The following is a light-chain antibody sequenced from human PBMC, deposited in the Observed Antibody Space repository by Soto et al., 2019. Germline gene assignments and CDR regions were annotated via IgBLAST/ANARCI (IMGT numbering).Light chain of an antibody. CDR1: QTISSW. CDR2: KAS. CDR3: QQYSHLIT. V-gene: IGKV1-5*03. J-gene: IGKJ5*01. Sequence: DIQMTQSPSTLSASVVDRVTITCRASQTISSWLAWYQQKPGKAPKLLIYKASSLESGVPSRFSGSGSGTEFTLTISSLQPEDIATYYCQQYSHLITFGQGTRLEIK.